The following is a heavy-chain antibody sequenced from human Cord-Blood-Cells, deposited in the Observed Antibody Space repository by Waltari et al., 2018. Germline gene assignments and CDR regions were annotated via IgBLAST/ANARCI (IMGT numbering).Heavy chain of an antibody. J-gene: IGHJ6*02. Sequence: QVQLQESGPGLVKPSQTLSLTCPVSGGSISSGDYYWSWIRQPPGKGLAWLGYIYYSGSTYYNPSLKSRVTISVDTSKNQFSLKLSSVTAADTAVYYCARGRIAAAGTSRDDYYYYYGMDVWGQGTTVTVSS. D-gene: IGHD6-13*01. CDR1: GGSISSGDYY. CDR3: ARGRIAAAGTSRDDYYYYYGMDV. V-gene: IGHV4-30-4*08. CDR2: IYYSGST.